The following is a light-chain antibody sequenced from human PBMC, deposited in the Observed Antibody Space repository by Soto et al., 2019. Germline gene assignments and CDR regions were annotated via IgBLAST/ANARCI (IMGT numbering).Light chain of an antibody. CDR3: QQYHNWPPYT. CDR1: QSVSTN. Sequence: EIVMTQSPATLSVSPGERATLSCRASQSVSTNLAWYQQKPGQAPRLLMYGASTRATGIPARFSGSGSGTDVNLPIKSLPFGDFSVYYCQQYHNWPPYTFGQGTKLEIK. V-gene: IGKV3-15*01. J-gene: IGKJ2*01. CDR2: GAS.